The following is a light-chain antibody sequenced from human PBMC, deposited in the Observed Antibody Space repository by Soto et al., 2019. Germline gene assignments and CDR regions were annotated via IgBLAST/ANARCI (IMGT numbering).Light chain of an antibody. J-gene: IGLJ1*01. CDR3: SSYTNSNTRQIV. CDR1: SSDVGGYNY. Sequence: QSALTQPASVSGSPGQSITISCTGTSSDVGGYNYVSWYQHHPGKAPKLIIYDVSKRPSGVSIRFSGSKSDNTASLTISGLRPEDEAESHYSSYTNSNTRQIVFGAGTKLTVL. V-gene: IGLV2-14*03. CDR2: DVS.